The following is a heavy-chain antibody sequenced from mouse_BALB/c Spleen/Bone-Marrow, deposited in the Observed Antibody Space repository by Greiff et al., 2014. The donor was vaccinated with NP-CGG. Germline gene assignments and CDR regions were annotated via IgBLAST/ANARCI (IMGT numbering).Heavy chain of an antibody. V-gene: IGHV2-9*02. J-gene: IGHJ4*01. CDR3: ARDYYGSLYAMDY. D-gene: IGHD1-1*01. CDR1: GFSLTSYG. Sequence: VQLVESGPGLVAPSQSLSITCTVSGFSLTSYGVHWVRQPPGKGLEWLGVVWAGGSTNYNSALMSRLSISKDNSKSQVFLKMNSLRTDDTAMYYCARDYYGSLYAMDYWGQGTSVTVSS. CDR2: VWAGGST.